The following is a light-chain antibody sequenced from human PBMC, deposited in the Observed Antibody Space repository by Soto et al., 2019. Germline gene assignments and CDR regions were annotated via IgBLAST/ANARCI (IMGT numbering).Light chain of an antibody. J-gene: IGKJ1*01. Sequence: DIQMTQSPSTLSASVGDRVTITCRASQSISERLAWYQQKPGKAPKLLIYKASSLEGGAPSRFSGSGSGTEFTLTISSLQPDDFATYYCQQYDNHFWTFGQGTKVETK. V-gene: IGKV1-5*03. CDR2: KAS. CDR1: QSISER. CDR3: QQYDNHFWT.